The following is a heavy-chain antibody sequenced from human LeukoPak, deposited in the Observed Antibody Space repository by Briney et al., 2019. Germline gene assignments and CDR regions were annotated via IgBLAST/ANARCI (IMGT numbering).Heavy chain of an antibody. CDR1: GYTFTSYG. J-gene: IGHJ4*02. CDR2: ISAYNGNT. D-gene: IGHD4-17*01. V-gene: IGHV1-18*01. Sequence: ASVKVSCKASGYTFTSYGISWVRQAPGQGLEWMGWISAYNGNTNYAQKLQDRVTMTTDTSTSTAYMELRSLRSDDTAVYYCARDNPETTVDDYWGQGTLVTVSS. CDR3: ARDNPETTVDDY.